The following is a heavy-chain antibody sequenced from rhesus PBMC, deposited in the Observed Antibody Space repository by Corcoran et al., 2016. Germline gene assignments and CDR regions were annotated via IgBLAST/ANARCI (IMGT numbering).Heavy chain of an antibody. V-gene: IGHV4S11*01. CDR2: IFGSGSNT. J-gene: IGHJ5-2*02. Sequence: QVQLQESGPGLGKTLETLSLTCAVSGGSISSNYWSWIRQPPGKGLEWIAYIFGSGSNTNYNPSLKSRVTLSVDTAKNQISLKMSSVTAADTAVYYCAREGSGNSVAVGGRGVLVAVSS. D-gene: IGHD2-21*01. CDR3: AREGSGNSVAV. CDR1: GGSISSNY.